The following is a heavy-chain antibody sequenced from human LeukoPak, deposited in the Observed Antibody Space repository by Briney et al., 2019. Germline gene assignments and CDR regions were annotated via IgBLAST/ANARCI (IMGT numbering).Heavy chain of an antibody. CDR3: ATESSLSN. D-gene: IGHD3-10*01. Sequence: GGSLRLPCVASGFNFRTYAMDWVRQAPGKGLEWVGDISYDGGYASYAAAVRDRFTISRDNLKNTLFLQINSLRPEDAAVYYCATESSLSNWGQGTLVTVSS. CDR1: GFNFRTYA. J-gene: IGHJ4*02. CDR2: ISYDGGYA. V-gene: IGHV3-30*04.